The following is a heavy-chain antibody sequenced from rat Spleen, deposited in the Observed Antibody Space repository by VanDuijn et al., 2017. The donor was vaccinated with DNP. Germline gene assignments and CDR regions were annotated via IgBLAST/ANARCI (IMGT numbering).Heavy chain of an antibody. V-gene: IGHV3-1*01. CDR3: ARGRNYGGFLDFFDY. CDR1: GYSITSNY. Sequence: EVQLQESGPGLVKPSQSLSLTCSVTGYSITSNYWGWIRKFPGNKMEWMGYISYSGSTSYNPSLKSRISITRDTSKNQFFLQLNSVTTEDTSTYSCARGRNYGGFLDFFDYWGQGAMVSVSS. J-gene: IGHJ2*01. CDR2: ISYSGST. D-gene: IGHD1-11*01.